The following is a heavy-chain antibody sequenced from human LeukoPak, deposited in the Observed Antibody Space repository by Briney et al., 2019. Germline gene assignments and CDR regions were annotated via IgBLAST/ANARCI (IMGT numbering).Heavy chain of an antibody. J-gene: IGHJ6*03. CDR2: IYTSGST. V-gene: IGHV4-61*02. Sequence: SGTLSLTCTVSGGSISSGSYYWSWIRQPAGKGLEWIGRIYTSGSTNYNPSLKSRVTISVDTSKNQFSLKLSSVTAADTAVYYCARGHCGGDCYPYYYYMDVWGKGTTVTVSS. D-gene: IGHD2-21*02. CDR3: ARGHCGGDCYPYYYYMDV. CDR1: GGSISSGSYY.